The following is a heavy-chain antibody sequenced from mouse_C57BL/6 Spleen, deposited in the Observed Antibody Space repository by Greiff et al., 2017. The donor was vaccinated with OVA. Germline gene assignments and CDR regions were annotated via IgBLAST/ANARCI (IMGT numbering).Heavy chain of an antibody. CDR2: FYPGSGSI. D-gene: IGHD1-1*01. V-gene: IGHV1-62-2*01. J-gene: IGHJ1*03. CDR3: ARQNYYYGSSYEYFDV. Sequence: VQLQESGAELVKPGASVKLSCKASGYTFTEYTIHWVKQRSGQGLEWIGWFYPGSGSIKYNEKFKDKATLTADKSSSTVYMELSRLTSEDSAVYFCARQNYYYGSSYEYFDVWGTGTTVTVSS. CDR1: GYTFTEYT.